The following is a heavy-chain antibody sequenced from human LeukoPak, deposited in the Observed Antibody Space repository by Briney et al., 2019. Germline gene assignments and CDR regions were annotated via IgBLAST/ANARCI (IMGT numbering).Heavy chain of an antibody. Sequence: PSETLSLTCTVSGVSISSYYWSWIRQPPRKGPEWIGYIYYSGSTNYNPSLKSRVTISVDTSKNQFSLKLSSVTAADTAVYYCARAGGWPEPDYFDYWGQGTLVTVSS. V-gene: IGHV4-59*01. J-gene: IGHJ4*02. CDR2: IYYSGST. D-gene: IGHD6-19*01. CDR1: GVSISSYY. CDR3: ARAGGWPEPDYFDY.